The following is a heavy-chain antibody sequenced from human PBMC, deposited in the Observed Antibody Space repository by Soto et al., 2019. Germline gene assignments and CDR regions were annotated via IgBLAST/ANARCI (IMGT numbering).Heavy chain of an antibody. J-gene: IGHJ6*02. CDR3: ASKSYDFWSGYSGRIMDV. CDR1: GGSFSGYY. Sequence: SETLSLTCAVDGGSFSGYYWSWIRQPPGKGLEWIGEINHSGSTNYNPCLKSRVTISVDTSKNQFSLKLSSVTAADTAVYYCASKSYDFWSGYSGRIMDVWGQGTTVTVSS. V-gene: IGHV4-34*01. D-gene: IGHD3-3*01. CDR2: INHSGST.